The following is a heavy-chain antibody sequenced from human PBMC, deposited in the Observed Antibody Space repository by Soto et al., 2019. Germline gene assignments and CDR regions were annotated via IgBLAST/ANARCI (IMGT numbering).Heavy chain of an antibody. CDR2: IYPGDSDT. Sequence: PGESLKISCKGSGYSFTSYWIGWVRQMPGKGLEWMGIIYPGDSDTRYSPSFQGQVTISADKSISTAYLQWSSLKASDTAMYYCARFLPWSGYPYYYYGRDVWGQGTPVTASS. V-gene: IGHV5-51*01. CDR3: ARFLPWSGYPYYYYGRDV. J-gene: IGHJ6*02. D-gene: IGHD3-3*01. CDR1: GYSFTSYW.